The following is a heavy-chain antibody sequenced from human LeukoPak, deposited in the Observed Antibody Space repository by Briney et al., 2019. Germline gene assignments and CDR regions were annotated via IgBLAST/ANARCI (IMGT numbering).Heavy chain of an antibody. Sequence: GGSLRLSCAASGFTVSSNYMSWVRQAPGKGLEWGSVIYGGGSTYYADSVKGRFTISRDTPKNTLYLQMNSLRVEDTAVYYCASWPVGWYGEDSWGQGTLVTVSS. J-gene: IGHJ4*02. D-gene: IGHD6-19*01. CDR2: IYGGGST. V-gene: IGHV3-53*01. CDR3: ASWPVGWYGEDS. CDR1: GFTVSSNY.